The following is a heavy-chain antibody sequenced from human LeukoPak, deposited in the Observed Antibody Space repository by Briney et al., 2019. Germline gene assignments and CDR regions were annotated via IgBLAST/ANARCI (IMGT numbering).Heavy chain of an antibody. Sequence: SVKVSCKASGYTFTSYGISWVRQAPGQGLEWMGRIIPILGIANYAQKFQGRVTITADKSTSTAYMELSSLRSEDTAVYYCARDLAASTYYYEVVYFDYWGQGTLVTVSS. V-gene: IGHV1-69*04. J-gene: IGHJ4*02. CDR1: GYTFTSYG. CDR2: IIPILGIA. CDR3: ARDLAASTYYYEVVYFDY. D-gene: IGHD3-22*01.